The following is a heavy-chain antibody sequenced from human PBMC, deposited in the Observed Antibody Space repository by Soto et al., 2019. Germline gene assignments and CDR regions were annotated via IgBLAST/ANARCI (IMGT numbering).Heavy chain of an antibody. Sequence: PGESLKISCKGSGYSFTSYWIGWVRQMPGKGLEWMGIIYPGDSDTRYSPSFQGQVTISADKSISTAYLQWSSLKASDTAMYYCARCSQGDALRYFDWSWTYFDFWGQGTLVTVSS. CDR2: IYPGDSDT. D-gene: IGHD3-9*01. CDR1: GYSFTSYW. J-gene: IGHJ4*02. V-gene: IGHV5-51*01. CDR3: ARCSQGDALRYFDWSWTYFDF.